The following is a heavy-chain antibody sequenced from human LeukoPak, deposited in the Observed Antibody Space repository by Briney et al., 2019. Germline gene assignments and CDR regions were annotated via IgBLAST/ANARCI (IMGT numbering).Heavy chain of an antibody. J-gene: IGHJ4*02. Sequence: SETLSLTCAVSGGSISSGGYSWSWIRQPPGKGLEWIGYIYHSGSTYYNPSLKSRVTISVDRSKNQFSLKLSSVTAADTAVYYCARVYCSGGSCYPYYFDYWGQGTLVTVSS. CDR2: IYHSGST. V-gene: IGHV4-30-2*01. D-gene: IGHD2-15*01. CDR3: ARVYCSGGSCYPYYFDY. CDR1: GGSISSGGYS.